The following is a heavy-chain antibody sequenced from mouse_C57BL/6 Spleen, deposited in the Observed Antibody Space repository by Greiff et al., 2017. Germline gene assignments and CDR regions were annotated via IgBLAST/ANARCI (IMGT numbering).Heavy chain of an antibody. CDR2: IRNKANGYTT. CDR1: GFTFTDYY. J-gene: IGHJ2*01. Sequence: EVMLVESGGGLVQPGGSLSLSCAASGFTFTDYYMSWVRQPPGKALEWLGFIRNKANGYTTEYSASVKGRFTISRDNSQSILYLQMNALRAEDSATYYCARSLGYGSYDYWGQGTTLTVSS. CDR3: ARSLGYGSYDY. D-gene: IGHD1-1*01. V-gene: IGHV7-3*01.